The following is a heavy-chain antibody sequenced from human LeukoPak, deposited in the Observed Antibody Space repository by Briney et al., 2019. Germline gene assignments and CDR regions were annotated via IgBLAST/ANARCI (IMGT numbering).Heavy chain of an antibody. Sequence: GGSLRLSCAGSGFTFSSYAMHWVRQAPGKGLEWVAVISYDGSNKYYADSVKGRFTISRDNSKNTLYLQMNSLRAEDTAVYYCARDRAMIGHAFDVWGQGTMVTVSS. CDR3: ARDRAMIGHAFDV. J-gene: IGHJ3*01. V-gene: IGHV3-30-3*01. CDR2: ISYDGSNK. CDR1: GFTFSSYA. D-gene: IGHD5-12*01.